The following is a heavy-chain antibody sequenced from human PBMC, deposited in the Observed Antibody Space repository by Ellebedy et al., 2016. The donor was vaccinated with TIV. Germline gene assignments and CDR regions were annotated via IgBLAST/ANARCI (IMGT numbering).Heavy chain of an antibody. Sequence: GGSLRLXXSASGFTFSSYAMHWVRQAPGKGLEYVSAINTNGRSTYYADSVKGRFTISRDNSKSTLYLQVSSLRAEDTAVYYCVKDPGVAQWLVPGRYAFDVWGQGTMVTVSS. V-gene: IGHV3-64D*06. CDR3: VKDPGVAQWLVPGRYAFDV. CDR1: GFTFSSYA. D-gene: IGHD6-19*01. CDR2: INTNGRST. J-gene: IGHJ3*01.